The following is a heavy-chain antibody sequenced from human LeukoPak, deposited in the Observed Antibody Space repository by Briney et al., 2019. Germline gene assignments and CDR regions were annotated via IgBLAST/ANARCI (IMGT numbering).Heavy chain of an antibody. CDR2: IIAYNGNT. CDR1: GYTFTSYG. CDR3: AREPVYYGSGTGLLNY. D-gene: IGHD3-10*01. J-gene: IGHJ4*02. Sequence: ASVTVSCKASGYTFTSYGISWVRQAPEQGLEWMGWIIAYNGNTNYAQMLQGRVTMTTDTSTSTAYMELRSLRSDATAVYYCAREPVYYGSGTGLLNYWGQGTLVTVSS. V-gene: IGHV1-18*01.